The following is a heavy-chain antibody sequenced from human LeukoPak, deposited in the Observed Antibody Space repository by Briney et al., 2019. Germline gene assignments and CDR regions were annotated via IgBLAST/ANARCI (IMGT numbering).Heavy chain of an antibody. Sequence: ASVKVSCKASGYTFTSYDINWVRQATGQGLEWMGWMNPNSGNTGYAQKFQGRVTMTRNTSISTAYMELSSLRSEDTAVYYCARLTGYYYYYGMDVWGQGTTVTVSS. V-gene: IGHV1-8*01. CDR1: GYTFTSYD. D-gene: IGHD3-9*01. J-gene: IGHJ6*02. CDR3: ARLTGYYYYYGMDV. CDR2: MNPNSGNT.